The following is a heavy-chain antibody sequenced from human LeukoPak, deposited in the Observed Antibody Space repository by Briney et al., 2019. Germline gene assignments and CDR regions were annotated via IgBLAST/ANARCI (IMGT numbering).Heavy chain of an antibody. J-gene: IGHJ4*02. CDR2: FIGSGGT. Sequence: GGSLRLSCAAAGLTFTSNTMSWVRQAPGKGLEWVSAFIGSGGTYYADSVRGRFTISRDSSKNTLYLQMSSLRAEDTALYYCATLYGDYGAYWGQGTLVTVSS. CDR3: ATLYGDYGAY. V-gene: IGHV3-23*01. CDR1: GLTFTSNT. D-gene: IGHD4-17*01.